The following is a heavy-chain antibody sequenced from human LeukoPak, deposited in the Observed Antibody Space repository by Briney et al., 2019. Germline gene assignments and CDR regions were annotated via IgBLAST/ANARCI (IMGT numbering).Heavy chain of an antibody. J-gene: IGHJ6*02. CDR2: IYYSGST. CDR3: ARDGAEYCSGGSCYSVRYYGMDV. V-gene: IGHV4-61*01. CDR1: GGSVSSGSYY. D-gene: IGHD2-15*01. Sequence: ASETLSLTCTVSGGSVSSGSYYWSWIRQPPGKGLEWIGYIYYSGSTNYNPSLKSRVTISVDKSKNQFSLKLSSVTAADTAVYYCARDGAEYCSGGSCYSVRYYGMDVWGQGTTVTVSS.